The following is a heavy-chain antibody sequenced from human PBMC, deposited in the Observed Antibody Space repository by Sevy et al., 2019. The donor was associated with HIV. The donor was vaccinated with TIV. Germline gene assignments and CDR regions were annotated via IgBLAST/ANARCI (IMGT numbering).Heavy chain of an antibody. CDR2: VDPEYDDP. J-gene: IGHJ4*02. V-gene: IGHV1-24*01. D-gene: IGHD1-26*01. CDR1: GYRLSELS. CDR3: ATLIVGTSDLRV. Sequence: ASVKVSCNVSGYRLSELSTYWVRQTPAKGLEGMGGVDPEYDDPIYAQNFQGRVTMTEDTSTDTAYMELSSLTSEDTAVYYCATLIVGTSDLRVWGPGTLVTVSS.